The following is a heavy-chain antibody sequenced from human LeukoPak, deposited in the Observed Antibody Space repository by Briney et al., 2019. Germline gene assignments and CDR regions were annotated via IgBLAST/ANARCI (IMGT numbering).Heavy chain of an antibody. J-gene: IGHJ6*02. CDR1: GFTFSSYA. D-gene: IGHD5-18*01. Sequence: GGSLRLSCAASGFTFSSYAVSWVRQAPGKGLEWVSAISGSGGSTYYADSVKGRFTISRDNSKNTLYLQMNSLRAEDTAVYYCAKDEKDTAMAKQTTKYYYYGMDVWGQGTTVTVSS. V-gene: IGHV3-23*01. CDR3: AKDEKDTAMAKQTTKYYYYGMDV. CDR2: ISGSGGST.